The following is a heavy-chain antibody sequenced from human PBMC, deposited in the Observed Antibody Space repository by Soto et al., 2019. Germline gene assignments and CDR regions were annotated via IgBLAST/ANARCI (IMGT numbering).Heavy chain of an antibody. J-gene: IGHJ4*02. Sequence: EVQLLESGGGLVQPGGSLRLSCSTSGFTFNTYAMNWVRQAPRKGLEWVSALSGSGGTTYYADSVRGRFTISRDNSKNTLCLQMNSLRAEDTALYYCAKQRAGYGSGSDTYYFDFWGQGALVTVSS. CDR2: LSGSGGTT. V-gene: IGHV3-23*01. CDR1: GFTFNTYA. CDR3: AKQRAGYGSGSDTYYFDF. D-gene: IGHD3-10*01.